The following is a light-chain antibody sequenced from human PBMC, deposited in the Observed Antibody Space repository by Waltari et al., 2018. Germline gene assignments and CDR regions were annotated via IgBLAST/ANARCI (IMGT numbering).Light chain of an antibody. V-gene: IGLV2-23*01. CDR1: SSDVGSYKF. Sequence: QSALTQPASVSGAPGQSITIPCTGSSSDVGSYKFVSWYQRHPGKAPQLMIYGGSQRPSGVSNRLSGSKSGNTASLTISGLRAEDEADYYCCSYAGSSPHVIFGGGTKLTVL. J-gene: IGLJ2*01. CDR2: GGS. CDR3: CSYAGSSPHVI.